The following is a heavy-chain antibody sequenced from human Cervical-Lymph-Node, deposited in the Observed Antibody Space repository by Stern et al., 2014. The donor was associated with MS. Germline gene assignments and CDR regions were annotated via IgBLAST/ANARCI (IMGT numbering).Heavy chain of an antibody. V-gene: IGHV1-46*01. CDR1: GYTFTNYY. D-gene: IGHD3-16*01. CDR3: TRAVGGVGRE. CDR2: INPNGSVT. J-gene: IGHJ4*02. Sequence: VQLVESGPEVKKPGASVMVSCKTSGYTFTNYYIHWVQQAPGQGLEWMGIINPNGSVTASAQKFQGRLTMTRDTSTTTVYMRLITLTSEDTAMYYCTRAVGGVGREWGQGTLVFVSS.